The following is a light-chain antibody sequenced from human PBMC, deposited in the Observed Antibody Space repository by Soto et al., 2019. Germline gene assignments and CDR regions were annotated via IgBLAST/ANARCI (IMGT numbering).Light chain of an antibody. CDR3: QQNFSIPIT. CDR2: AAS. CDR1: QSISSY. Sequence: DIQMTQSPSPLSASVGDRVTITFRASQSISSYLNCYQQKPGKAPKLLIYAASSLQSGVPSRFSGSGSGTHFTLTITGLQPADFATYYCQQNFSIPITFGQGTKVDIK. J-gene: IGKJ1*01. V-gene: IGKV1-39*01.